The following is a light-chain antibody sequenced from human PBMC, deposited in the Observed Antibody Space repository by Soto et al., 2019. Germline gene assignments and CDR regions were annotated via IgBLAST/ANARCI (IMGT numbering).Light chain of an antibody. V-gene: IGKV1-12*01. CDR3: QQANSFPIT. Sequence: DIQMTQSPSSVSASVGDRVTITCWASQDILSWLAWYQQKPWEAHSLLIYASYNLKSGVPSRFSSTGSGTDLTLTISSLQPEDFATYYVQQANSFPITFGPRTRFDIK. CDR2: ASY. CDR1: QDILSW. J-gene: IGKJ3*01.